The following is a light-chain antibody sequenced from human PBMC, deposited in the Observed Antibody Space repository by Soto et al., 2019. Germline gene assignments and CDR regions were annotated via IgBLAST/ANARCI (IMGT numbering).Light chain of an antibody. CDR2: WAS. CDR1: QSVLYSSNNKTF. V-gene: IGKV4-1*01. CDR3: QPYYSAPWT. Sequence: DIVMTQSPDSLAVSLGERATINCKSSQSVLYSSNNKTFLAWYQQKPGQPPKLLIDWASTRESGVPDRFSGSGSGTDFTLTITSLQAEDVAVYYCQPYYSAPWTFGQGTKVEIK. J-gene: IGKJ1*01.